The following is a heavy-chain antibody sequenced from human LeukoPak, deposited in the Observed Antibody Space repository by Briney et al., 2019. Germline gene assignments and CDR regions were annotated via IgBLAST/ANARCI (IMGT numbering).Heavy chain of an antibody. CDR3: ARDSSSWLPFDY. Sequence: ASVKVSCKASGYTFTGYYMHWVRQAPGQGLEWMGWINPNSGGTNYAQKFQGRVTMTRDTSISTAYMELSRLRPDDTAVYYCARDSSSWLPFDYWGQGTLVTVSS. V-gene: IGHV1-2*02. CDR2: INPNSGGT. CDR1: GYTFTGYY. J-gene: IGHJ4*02. D-gene: IGHD6-13*01.